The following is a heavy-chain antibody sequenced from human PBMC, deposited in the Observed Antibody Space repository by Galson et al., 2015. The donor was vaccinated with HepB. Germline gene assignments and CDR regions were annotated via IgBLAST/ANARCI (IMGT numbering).Heavy chain of an antibody. Sequence: SLRLSCAASGFTFDDYAMHWVRQAPGKGLEWVSGISWNSGSIGYADSVKGRFTISRDNSKNTLYLQMGSLRAEDMAVYYCARYCSSTSCYRAFDIWGQGTMVTVSS. CDR3: ARYCSSTSCYRAFDI. J-gene: IGHJ3*02. V-gene: IGHV3-9*03. D-gene: IGHD2-2*01. CDR1: GFTFDDYA. CDR2: ISWNSGSI.